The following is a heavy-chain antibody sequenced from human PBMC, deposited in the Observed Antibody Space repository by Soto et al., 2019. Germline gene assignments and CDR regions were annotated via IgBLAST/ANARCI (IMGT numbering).Heavy chain of an antibody. V-gene: IGHV4-30-2*01. D-gene: IGHD2-15*01. CDR1: GGSISSGGYS. CDR3: ASTQDGGSSSGAFDI. J-gene: IGHJ3*02. CDR2: IYHSGST. Sequence: QLQLQESGSGLVKPSQTLSLTCAVSGGSISSGGYSWSWIRQPPGKGLAWIGYIYHSGSTYYNPTLNSRVTISVARSKNQFSLKLSCVTAADTAVYYCASTQDGGSSSGAFDIWGQGTMVTVSS.